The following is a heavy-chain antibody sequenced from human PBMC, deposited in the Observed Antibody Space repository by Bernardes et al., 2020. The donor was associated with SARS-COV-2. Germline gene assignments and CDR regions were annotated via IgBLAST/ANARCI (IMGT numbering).Heavy chain of an antibody. Sequence: VGALLLSCTASEFTLRSSWMHWVRQAPGRGLVWVSRINTDGSTTNYADSVKGRFTISRDNAKNTLYLQMNSLRAEDTAVYYCARDLGYCTNGVCSPWGQGTLVTVSS. CDR3: ARDLGYCTNGVCSP. J-gene: IGHJ5*02. D-gene: IGHD2-8*01. V-gene: IGHV3-74*01. CDR2: INTDGSTT. CDR1: EFTLRSSW.